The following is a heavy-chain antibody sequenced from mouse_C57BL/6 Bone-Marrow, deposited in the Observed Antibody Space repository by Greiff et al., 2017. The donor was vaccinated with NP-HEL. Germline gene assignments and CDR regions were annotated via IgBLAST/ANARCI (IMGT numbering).Heavy chain of an antibody. CDR3: AREGYWDGDY. J-gene: IGHJ2*01. D-gene: IGHD4-1*01. Sequence: EVKLMESGGGLVKPGGSLKLSCAASGFTFSSYAMSWVRQTPEKRLEWVATISDGGSYTYYPDNVKGRFTISRDNAKNNLYLQMSHLKSEDTAMYYCAREGYWDGDYWGQGTTLTVSS. V-gene: IGHV5-4*01. CDR2: ISDGGSYT. CDR1: GFTFSSYA.